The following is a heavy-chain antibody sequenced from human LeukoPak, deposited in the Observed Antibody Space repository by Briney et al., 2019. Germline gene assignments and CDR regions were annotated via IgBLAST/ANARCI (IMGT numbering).Heavy chain of an antibody. CDR3: ARASGIPYCSSTSCYPGVDYFDY. D-gene: IGHD2-2*01. J-gene: IGHJ4*02. V-gene: IGHV3-53*01. Sequence: GGSLRLSCAASGFTVSSNYMSWVRQAPGKGLEWVSVIYSGGSTYYADSVKGRFTTSRDNSKNTLYLQLNSLRAEDTAVYYCARASGIPYCSSTSCYPGVDYFDYWGQGTLVTVSS. CDR1: GFTVSSNY. CDR2: IYSGGST.